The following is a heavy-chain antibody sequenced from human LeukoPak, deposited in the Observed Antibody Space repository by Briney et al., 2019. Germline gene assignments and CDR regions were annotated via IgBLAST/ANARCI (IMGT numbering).Heavy chain of an antibody. CDR3: AKDNKRYSCDY. J-gene: IGHJ4*02. V-gene: IGHV3-30*18. D-gene: IGHD5-18*01. CDR1: GFTFRSYG. CDR2: ISDDGSNK. Sequence: PGRSLRLSCAASGFTFRSYGMHWVRQAPGKGLEWVAVISDDGSNKYYADSVKGRFTISRDSSKNTLSLQMNRLRVEDTAVYYCAKDNKRYSCDYWGQGTLVTVSS.